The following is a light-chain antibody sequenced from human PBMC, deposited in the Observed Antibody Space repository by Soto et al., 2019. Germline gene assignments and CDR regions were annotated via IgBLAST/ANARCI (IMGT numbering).Light chain of an antibody. CDR3: HQYNSYPCT. V-gene: IGKV1-5*03. Sequence: DIQMTQSPSTLSASVGDRVTITCRASQSISTWLAWYQQKPGKAPYLLIFKASRLEGGVPSRFSGSGSGTEFTLTISSLQPDDFATYYCHQYNSYPCTFGQGTKVEIK. CDR2: KAS. J-gene: IGKJ1*01. CDR1: QSISTW.